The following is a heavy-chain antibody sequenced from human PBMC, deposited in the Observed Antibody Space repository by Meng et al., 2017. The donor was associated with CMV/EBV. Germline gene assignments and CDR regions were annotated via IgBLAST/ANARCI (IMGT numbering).Heavy chain of an antibody. D-gene: IGHD3-9*01. Sequence: VGGGGGVGRRGGSGKGSCKASGDTFTSYGISGVRQAPGQGLEWMGWISAYNGNTNYAQKLQGRVTMTTDTSTSTAYMELRSLRSDDTAVYYCATDILTHFDYWGQGTLVTVSS. CDR2: ISAYNGNT. CDR1: GDTFTSYG. J-gene: IGHJ4*02. V-gene: IGHV1-18*01. CDR3: ATDILTHFDY.